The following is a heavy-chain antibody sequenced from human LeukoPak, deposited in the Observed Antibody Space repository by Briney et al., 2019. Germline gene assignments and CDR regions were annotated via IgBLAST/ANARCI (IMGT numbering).Heavy chain of an antibody. D-gene: IGHD2-2*01. CDR3: ARELGVVVPAAIYYYYGMDV. J-gene: IGHJ6*02. CDR2: IKQDGSEK. V-gene: IGHV3-7*01. Sequence: PGGSLRLSCAASGFTFSSYWMSWVRQAPGKGLEWVANIKQDGSEKYYVDSVKGRFTISRDNAKNSLYLQMNSLRAEDTAVYYCARELGVVVPAAIYYYYGMDVWGQGTTVTVSS. CDR1: GFTFSSYW.